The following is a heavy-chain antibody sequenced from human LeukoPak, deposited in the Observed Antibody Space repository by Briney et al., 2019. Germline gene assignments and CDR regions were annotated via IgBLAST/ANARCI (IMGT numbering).Heavy chain of an antibody. V-gene: IGHV1-2*02. CDR3: ARDNPVDVSSEDFDY. CDR2: INPNSGGT. D-gene: IGHD6-19*01. CDR1: GYTFTGYY. Sequence: ASVKVSCKASGYTFTGYYMHWVRQAPGQGLEWMGWINPNSGGTNYAQKFQGRVTMTRDTSISTAYMELSRLRSDDTAVYYCARDNPVDVSSEDFDYWGQGTLVTVSS. J-gene: IGHJ4*02.